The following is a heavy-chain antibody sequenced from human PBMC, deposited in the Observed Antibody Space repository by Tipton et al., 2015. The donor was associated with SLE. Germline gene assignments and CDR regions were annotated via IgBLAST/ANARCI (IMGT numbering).Heavy chain of an antibody. J-gene: IGHJ4*02. CDR2: IYHSGST. Sequence: TLSLTCTVSGGSISSGSYYWSWIRQPPGKGLEWIGYIYHSGSTYYNPSLKSRVTISVDRSKNQFSLKLSSVTAADTAVYYCARDTGYCSGGSCPPGYWGQGTLVTVSS. D-gene: IGHD2-15*01. CDR3: ARDTGYCSGGSCPPGY. CDR1: GGSISSGSYY. V-gene: IGHV4-30-2*01.